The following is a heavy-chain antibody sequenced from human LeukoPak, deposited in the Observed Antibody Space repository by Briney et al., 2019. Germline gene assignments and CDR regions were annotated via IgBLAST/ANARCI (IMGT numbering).Heavy chain of an antibody. CDR2: IYTGDFDT. J-gene: IGHJ4*02. D-gene: IGHD3-10*01. V-gene: IGHV5-51*01. CDR1: GYGSTCDW. CDR3: ARPWMVRGEGFYFDH. Sequence: GEALQISSTASGYGSTCDWIGWGRHMPRQGRGWMGSIYTGDFDTRYSPSFQGQVRISADKSISTAYLQWSRLKASDTAMYYCARPWMVRGEGFYFDHWGQGALVTVSS.